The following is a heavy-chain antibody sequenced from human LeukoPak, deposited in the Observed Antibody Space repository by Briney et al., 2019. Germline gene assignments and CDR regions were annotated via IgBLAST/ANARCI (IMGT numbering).Heavy chain of an antibody. CDR3: AKDQIRERYYYGSGRRAPFDY. J-gene: IGHJ4*02. D-gene: IGHD3-10*01. CDR2: ISGGGGST. V-gene: IGHV3-23*01. Sequence: GGSLRLSCAASGFTFSSYAMSWVRQAPGKGLEWVSAISGGGGSTYYADSVKGRFTISRDNSKNTLYLQTNSLRAEDTAVYYRAKDQIRERYYYGSGRRAPFDYWGQGTLVTVSS. CDR1: GFTFSSYA.